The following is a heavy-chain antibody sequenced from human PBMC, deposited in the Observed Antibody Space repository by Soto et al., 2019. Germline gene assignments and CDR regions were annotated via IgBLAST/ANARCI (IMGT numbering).Heavy chain of an antibody. V-gene: IGHV3-15*07. D-gene: IGHD3-22*01. CDR1: GFTFSNAW. CDR3: TTDPLYYDSSGYYRDFDY. CDR2: IKSKTDGGTT. Sequence: GGSLRLSCAAAGFTFSNAWMNWVRQAPGKGLEWVGRIKSKTDGGTTDYAAPVKGRFTTSRDDSKNTLYLQMNSLKTEDTAVYYCTTDPLYYDSSGYYRDFDYWGQGTLVTVSS. J-gene: IGHJ4*02.